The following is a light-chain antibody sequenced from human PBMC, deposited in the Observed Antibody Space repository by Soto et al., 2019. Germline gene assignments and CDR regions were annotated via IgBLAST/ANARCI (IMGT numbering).Light chain of an antibody. V-gene: IGLV2-8*01. CDR2: EVS. CDR1: SSDVGGYNY. J-gene: IGLJ1*01. CDR3: SSYAGSKTL. Sequence: QSALTQPPSSSGSPGQSVTISCTRTSSDVGGYNYVSWYQQHPGKAPKLMIYEVSKRPSGVPDRFSASKSGNTASLTVSGLQSEDEADYYCSSYAGSKTLFGTGTKVTVL.